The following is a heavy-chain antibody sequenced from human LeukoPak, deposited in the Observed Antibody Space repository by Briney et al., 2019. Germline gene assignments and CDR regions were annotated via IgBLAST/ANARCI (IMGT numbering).Heavy chain of an antibody. V-gene: IGHV3-30*03. CDR1: GLSFSSYG. CDR3: ARAGYGDYTQLNDAFDI. CDR2: ISYDGSNK. D-gene: IGHD4-17*01. Sequence: PGRSLRLSCAASGLSFSSYGMHWVRHAPGKGLEWVAFISYDGSNKYYADSVKGRFTISRDNAKNSLYLQMNSLRAEDTAVYYCARAGYGDYTQLNDAFDIWGQGTMVTVSS. J-gene: IGHJ3*02.